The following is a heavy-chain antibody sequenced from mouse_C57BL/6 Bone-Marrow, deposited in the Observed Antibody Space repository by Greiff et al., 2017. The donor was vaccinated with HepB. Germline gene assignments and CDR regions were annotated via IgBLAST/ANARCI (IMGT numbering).Heavy chain of an antibody. CDR2: IHPNSGST. CDR3: AREDYDGYFYFDY. CDR1: GYTFTSYW. V-gene: IGHV1-64*01. J-gene: IGHJ2*01. D-gene: IGHD2-3*01. Sequence: QVQLQQPGAELVKPGASVKLSCKASGYTFTSYWMHWVKQRPGQGLEWIGMIHPNSGSTNYNEKFKSKATLTVDKSSSTAYMQLSSLTSEDSAVYDCAREDYDGYFYFDYWVQGTTLTVSA.